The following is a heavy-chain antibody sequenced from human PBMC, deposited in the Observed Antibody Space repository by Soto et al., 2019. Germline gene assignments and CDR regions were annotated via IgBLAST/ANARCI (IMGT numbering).Heavy chain of an antibody. CDR1: GFTFSSYA. Sequence: PGGSLRLSCAASGFTFSSYAMSWVRQAPGKGLEWVSTFSGSGDFTYYADSVKGRFTISRDNSKNTLYLQMNSLRAEDTAVYYCAKGGGGVRYDSSGYYSSGHASYFDYWGQGTLVTVSS. D-gene: IGHD3-22*01. V-gene: IGHV3-23*01. CDR3: AKGGGGVRYDSSGYYSSGHASYFDY. J-gene: IGHJ4*02. CDR2: FSGSGDFT.